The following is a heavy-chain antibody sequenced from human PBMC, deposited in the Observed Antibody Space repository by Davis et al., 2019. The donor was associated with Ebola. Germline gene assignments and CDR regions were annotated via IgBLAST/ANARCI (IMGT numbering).Heavy chain of an antibody. CDR3: ARWQQLVLDY. CDR1: GGSISSNTNY. CDR2: IYHSGGT. Sequence: SETLSLTCTVSGGSISSNTNYWGWLRQPPGKGLEWIGNIYHSGGTYYNPSLKSRVSISIDTSENQFSLKLKSVTAADTAVYYCARWQQLVLDYWGQGTLVTVSS. D-gene: IGHD6-13*01. V-gene: IGHV4-39*07. J-gene: IGHJ4*02.